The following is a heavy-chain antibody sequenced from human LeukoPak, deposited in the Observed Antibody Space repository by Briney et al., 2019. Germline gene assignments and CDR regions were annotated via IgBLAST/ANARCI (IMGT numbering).Heavy chain of an antibody. CDR3: ARRSCANGVCYRFDY. D-gene: IGHD2-8*01. V-gene: IGHV4-34*01. Sequence: PSETLSLTCAVYGGSFIGYYWSWIRQPPGKGMEWIGEINHSGSTNYNPSLKSRVTISVDTSKNQFSLKLSSVTAADTAVYYCARRSCANGVCYRFDYWGQGTLVTVSS. CDR1: GGSFIGYY. CDR2: INHSGST. J-gene: IGHJ4*02.